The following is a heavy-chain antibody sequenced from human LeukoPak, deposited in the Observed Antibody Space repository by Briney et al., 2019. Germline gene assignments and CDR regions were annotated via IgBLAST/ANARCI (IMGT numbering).Heavy chain of an antibody. D-gene: IGHD2/OR15-2a*01. Sequence: SQTLSLTCTVSGGSVSSGSYYWDWLRQPAGKGLEWLGRIYTSGSINYNPSLESRVTILVDKSKNQFSLKLSSVTAADTAVYYCAREVLESLDSWGQGTLVTVSS. CDR1: GGSVSSGSYY. J-gene: IGHJ5*02. CDR2: IYTSGSI. CDR3: AREVLESLDS. V-gene: IGHV4-61*02.